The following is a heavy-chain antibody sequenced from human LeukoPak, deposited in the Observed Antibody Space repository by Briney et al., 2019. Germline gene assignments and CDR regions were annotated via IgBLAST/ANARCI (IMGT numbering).Heavy chain of an antibody. Sequence: GTSVKVSCKASGFTFTSSAMQWVRQARGQRLEWIGWIFVGSGNTNYAQKFQERVTITRDMSTSTAYMELSSLRSEDTAVYYCAAAPYYYDSSGYYPFDYWGQGTLVTVSS. CDR2: IFVGSGNT. J-gene: IGHJ4*02. CDR3: AAAPYYYDSSGYYPFDY. D-gene: IGHD3-22*01. V-gene: IGHV1-58*02. CDR1: GFTFTSSA.